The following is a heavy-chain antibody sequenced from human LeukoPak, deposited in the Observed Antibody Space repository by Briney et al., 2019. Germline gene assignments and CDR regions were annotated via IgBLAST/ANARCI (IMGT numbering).Heavy chain of an antibody. Sequence: SVKVSCKASGGTFSSYAISWVRQAPGQGLEWMGRIIPIFGTASYAQKFQGRVTITTDESTSTAYMELSSLRSEDTAVYYCARDKKWFVGADPSSRGENYFDYWGQGTLVTVSS. CDR1: GGTFSSYA. CDR3: ARDKKWFVGADPSSRGENYFDY. V-gene: IGHV1-69*05. CDR2: IIPIFGTA. J-gene: IGHJ4*02. D-gene: IGHD1-26*01.